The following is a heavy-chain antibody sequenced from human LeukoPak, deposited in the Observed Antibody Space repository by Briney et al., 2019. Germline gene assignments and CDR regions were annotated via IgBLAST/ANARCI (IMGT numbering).Heavy chain of an antibody. V-gene: IGHV4-4*02. CDR2: IYHSGST. J-gene: IGHJ4*02. CDR1: GGSISSSNW. Sequence: KPSGTLCLTCAVSGGSISSSNWWSWVRQPPGKGLEWIGEIYHSGSTNYNPSLKSRVTISVDKSKNQFSLKLSSVTAADTAVYYCARAYYGSGSYKFDYWGQGTLVTVSS. D-gene: IGHD3-10*01. CDR3: ARAYYGSGSYKFDY.